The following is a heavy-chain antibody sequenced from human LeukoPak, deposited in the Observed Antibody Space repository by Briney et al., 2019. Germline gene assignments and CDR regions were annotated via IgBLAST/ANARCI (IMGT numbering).Heavy chain of an antibody. D-gene: IGHD6-19*01. J-gene: IGHJ5*02. CDR3: ARGHSSGWYGDDTKFDP. Sequence: GASVKVSCKASGGTFSSYAISWVRQAPGQGLEWMGRIIPILGIANYAQKFQGRVTITADKSTSTAYMELSSLRSEDTAVYYCARGHSSGWYGDDTKFDPWGQGTLVTVSS. CDR2: IIPILGIA. V-gene: IGHV1-69*04. CDR1: GGTFSSYA.